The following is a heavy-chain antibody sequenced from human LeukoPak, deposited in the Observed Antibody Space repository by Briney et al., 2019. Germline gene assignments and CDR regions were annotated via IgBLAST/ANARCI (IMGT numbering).Heavy chain of an antibody. Sequence: KPSETLSLTCSVSGGSISPYYWSWVRQPPGKGLEWIGYVSYSGSADYNPSHKSRVIISIDTSKNQFSLRLSSLTAADTAVYYCARENDRYGRIDYWGQGTQVTVSS. J-gene: IGHJ4*02. CDR3: ARENDRYGRIDY. CDR1: GGSISPYY. CDR2: VSYSGSA. D-gene: IGHD5-18*01. V-gene: IGHV4-59*01.